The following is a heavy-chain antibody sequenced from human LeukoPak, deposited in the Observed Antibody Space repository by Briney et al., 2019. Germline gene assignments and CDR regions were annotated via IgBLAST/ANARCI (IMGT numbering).Heavy chain of an antibody. Sequence: PGGSLRLSCAASGFTFSTYAMSWVRQAPGKGLEWVSVISTSGGNTYYADSVKGRFTTSRDNSKTTLYLQMNSLRGEDTAVYYCTKAKGQSWLFSHYWGRGTLVTVSS. CDR1: GFTFSTYA. CDR2: ISTSGGNT. D-gene: IGHD3-22*01. CDR3: TKAKGQSWLFSHY. J-gene: IGHJ4*02. V-gene: IGHV3-23*01.